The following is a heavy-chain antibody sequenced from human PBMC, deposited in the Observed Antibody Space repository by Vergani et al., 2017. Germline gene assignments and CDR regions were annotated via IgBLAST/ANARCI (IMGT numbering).Heavy chain of an antibody. CDR2: IYTSGST. CDR1: GGSISSYY. Sequence: QVQLQESGPGLVKPSETLSLTCTVSGGSISSYYWSWIRQPAGKGLEWIGRIYTSGSTNYNPSLKSRVTMSVDTSKNQFSLKLSSVTAAETAVYYCARDPFCGGDCYESWFDPWGQGTLVTVSS. V-gene: IGHV4-4*07. CDR3: ARDPFCGGDCYESWFDP. D-gene: IGHD2-21*02. J-gene: IGHJ5*02.